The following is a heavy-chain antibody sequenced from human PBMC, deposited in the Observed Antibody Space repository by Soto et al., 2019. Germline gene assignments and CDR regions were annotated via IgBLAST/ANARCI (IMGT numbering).Heavy chain of an antibody. D-gene: IGHD6-6*01. CDR1: GGSFSGYY. CDR2: INHSGST. CDR3: ARGRLPSIAAPLYYFDY. J-gene: IGHJ4*02. Sequence: PSETLSLTCAVYGGSFSGYYWSWIRQPPGKGLEWIGEINHSGSTNYNPSLKSRVTISVDTSKNQFSLKLSSVTAADTAVYYCARGRLPSIAAPLYYFDYWGQGTLVTVSS. V-gene: IGHV4-34*01.